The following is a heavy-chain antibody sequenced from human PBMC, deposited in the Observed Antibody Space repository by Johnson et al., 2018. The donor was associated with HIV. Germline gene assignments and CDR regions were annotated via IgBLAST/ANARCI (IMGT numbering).Heavy chain of an antibody. Sequence: QMQLVESGGGLVQPGGSLRLSCAASGFTVSSNYMSWVRQAPGKGLECISYISSSGTTIYYTDSVKGRFTISRDNAKNSLYLQLNSLRAEDTSLYYCAKTTRGNWGSCFDIWGRGTMVTVSS. CDR3: AKTTRGNWGSCFDI. CDR2: ISSSGTTI. J-gene: IGHJ3*02. D-gene: IGHD7-27*01. CDR1: GFTVSSNY. V-gene: IGHV3-11*04.